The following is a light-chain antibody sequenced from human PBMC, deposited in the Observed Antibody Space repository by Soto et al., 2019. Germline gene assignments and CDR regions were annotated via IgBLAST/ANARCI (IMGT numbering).Light chain of an antibody. CDR2: LGS. CDR1: QSLLHSNGYNY. CDR3: MQPLQSWT. V-gene: IGKV2-28*01. J-gene: IGKJ1*01. Sequence: DIVMTQSPLSLPVTPGEPASISCRSSQSLLHSNGYNYLDWYLQKPGQSPQLLIYLGSNLASGVPDRFSGSGSGTDLTLKISRVEAEDVGVYYCMQPLQSWTFGQGTKVDIK.